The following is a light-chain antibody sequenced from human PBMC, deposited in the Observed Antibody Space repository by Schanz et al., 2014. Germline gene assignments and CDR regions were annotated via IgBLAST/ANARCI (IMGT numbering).Light chain of an antibody. CDR1: QNVRNNF. Sequence: EIVLTQSPGTLSLSPGERGTLSCRTSQNVRNNFLAWYQQKPGQAPRLLIYDAFNRATDIPDRFSGSGSGTDFTLTISRLEPEDFAVYYCQQYGSSPAITFGQGTRLEIK. CDR3: QQYGSSPAIT. V-gene: IGKV3-20*01. J-gene: IGKJ5*01. CDR2: DAF.